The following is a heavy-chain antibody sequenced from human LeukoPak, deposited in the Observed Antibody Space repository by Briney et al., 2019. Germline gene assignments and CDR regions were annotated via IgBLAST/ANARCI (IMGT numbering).Heavy chain of an antibody. CDR1: GYTFTSYG. J-gene: IGHJ4*02. V-gene: IGHV1-18*01. CDR2: ISAYNGNT. CDR3: AREGGGYAAMATQLNDY. D-gene: IGHD5-18*01. Sequence: ASVKVSCKASGYTFTSYGISWVRQAPGQGLEWMGWISAYNGNTNYAQKLQGRVTMTTDTSTSTAYMELRSLRSDDTAVYYCAREGGGYAAMATQLNDYWGQGTLVTVSS.